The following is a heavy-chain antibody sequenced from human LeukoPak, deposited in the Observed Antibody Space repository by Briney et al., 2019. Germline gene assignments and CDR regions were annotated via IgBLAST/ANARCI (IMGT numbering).Heavy chain of an antibody. CDR1: GYTFTSYG. D-gene: IGHD3-22*01. Sequence: GASVKVSCKASGYTFTSYGISWVRQAPGQGHEWMGWISAYNGNTNYAQKLQGRVTMTTDTSTSIAYMELRSLRSDDTAVYYCARGDTMIVVDAFDIWGQGTMVTVSS. CDR2: ISAYNGNT. J-gene: IGHJ3*02. CDR3: ARGDTMIVVDAFDI. V-gene: IGHV1-18*01.